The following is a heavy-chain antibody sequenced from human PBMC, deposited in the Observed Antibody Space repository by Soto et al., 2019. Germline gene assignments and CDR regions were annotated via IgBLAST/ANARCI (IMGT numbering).Heavy chain of an antibody. V-gene: IGHV4-39*01. CDR1: GGSMGGYY. J-gene: IGHJ5*02. D-gene: IGHD6-13*01. CDR2: IYYSGFT. Sequence: SETLSLTCTVSGGSMGGYYWDWIRQSPGKGLEWIGNIYYSGFTLYNPSLKSRVTISVDTSKNQFSLKLRSVTAADTAVYYCARHPAAGPMFDTWGQGTLVTVYS. CDR3: ARHPAAGPMFDT.